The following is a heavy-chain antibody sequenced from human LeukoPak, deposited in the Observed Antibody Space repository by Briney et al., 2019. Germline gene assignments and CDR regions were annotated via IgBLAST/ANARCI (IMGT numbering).Heavy chain of an antibody. V-gene: IGHV4-39*07. CDR2: IYYSGST. Sequence: SETLSLTCTVSGGSISSSSYYWGWIRQPPGKGLEWIGSIYYSGSTYYNPSLKSRVTISVDTSKNQFSLKLSSVTAADTAVYYCARGVARFRVTGYWYFDLWGRGTLVTVSS. J-gene: IGHJ2*01. CDR1: GGSISSSSYY. CDR3: ARGVARFRVTGYWYFDL. D-gene: IGHD1-20*01.